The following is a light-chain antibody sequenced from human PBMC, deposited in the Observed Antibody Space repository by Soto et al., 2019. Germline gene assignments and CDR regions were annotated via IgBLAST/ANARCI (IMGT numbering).Light chain of an antibody. CDR1: QSISNS. V-gene: IGKV1-5*03. J-gene: IGKJ2*01. CDR3: LQYNSYQYT. CDR2: KAS. Sequence: DIQMTQSPSTLSASVGDRVTVTCRASQSISNSLAWYQQKPGKAPKLLIYKASTLESGVPSRFCGSGSGTEFKLSISSLQPDDFATNFCLQYNSYQYTFGQGTKLEI.